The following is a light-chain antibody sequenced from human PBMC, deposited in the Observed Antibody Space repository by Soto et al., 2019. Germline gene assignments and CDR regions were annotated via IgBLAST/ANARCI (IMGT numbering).Light chain of an antibody. J-gene: IGLJ1*01. V-gene: IGLV2-23*02. CDR2: EVS. Sequence: QSALTQPASVSGSPGQSITISCTGTSNDVGSYNLVSWYQQHPGKAPKLMIYEVSKRPSGVSNRFSGSKSGDAASLTISGLQAEDEADYYCCSYAGSSTYGFGTGTKVTVL. CDR1: SNDVGSYNL. CDR3: CSYAGSSTYG.